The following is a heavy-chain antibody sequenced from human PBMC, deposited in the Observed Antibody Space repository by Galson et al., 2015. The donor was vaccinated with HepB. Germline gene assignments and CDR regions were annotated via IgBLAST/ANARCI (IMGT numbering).Heavy chain of an antibody. D-gene: IGHD6-13*01. CDR2: INAGNGNT. CDR1: GYTFTSYA. J-gene: IGHJ5*02. CDR3: ARDRIAAAPRWFDP. Sequence: SCKASGYTFTSYAMHCVRQAPGQRLEWMGWINAGNGNTKYSQKFQGRVTITRDTSASTAYMELSSLRSEDTAVYYCARDRIAAAPRWFDPWGQGTLVTVSS. V-gene: IGHV1-3*01.